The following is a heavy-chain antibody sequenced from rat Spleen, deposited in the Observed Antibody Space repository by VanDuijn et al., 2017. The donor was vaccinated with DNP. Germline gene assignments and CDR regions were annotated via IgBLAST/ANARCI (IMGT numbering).Heavy chain of an antibody. D-gene: IGHD1-9*01. CDR3: AEGYGYKFDY. J-gene: IGHJ2*01. CDR1: GFTFSSYW. Sequence: EVQLVESGGGLVQPGRSLKLSCAASGFTFSSYWMYWIRQAPGKGLEWVSSINIDGGSTYYLDSVKGRFTISRDNAEKTVYLQMNSLRSEDTETYYCAEGYGYKFDYWGQGVMVTVSS. V-gene: IGHV5-58*01. CDR2: INIDGGST.